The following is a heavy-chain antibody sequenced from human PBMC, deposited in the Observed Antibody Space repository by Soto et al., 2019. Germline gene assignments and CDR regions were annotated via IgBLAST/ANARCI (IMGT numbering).Heavy chain of an antibody. CDR2: IYYSGST. CDR3: ARGGYYYYYGMDV. Sequence: PSETLSLTCTVSGGSISSGDYYWSWIRQPPGKGLEWIGYIYYSGSTYYNPSLKSRVTISVDTSKNQFSLKLSSVTAADTAVYYCARGGYYYYYGMDVWGQGTTVTVSS. J-gene: IGHJ6*02. CDR1: GGSISSGDYY. V-gene: IGHV4-30-4*01.